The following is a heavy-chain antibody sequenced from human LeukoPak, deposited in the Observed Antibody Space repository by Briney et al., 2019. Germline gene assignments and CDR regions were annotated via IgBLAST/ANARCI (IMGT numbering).Heavy chain of an antibody. CDR2: IYYSGST. CDR3: ARGTMVRGVSFDY. D-gene: IGHD3-10*01. Sequence: SETLSLTCTVSGGSISSSSYYWGWIRQTPGKGLEWIGSIYYSGSTYYNPSLKSRVTISVDTSKNQFSLKLSSVTAADTAVYYCARGTMVRGVSFDYWGQGTLVTVSS. V-gene: IGHV4-39*01. CDR1: GGSISSSSYY. J-gene: IGHJ4*02.